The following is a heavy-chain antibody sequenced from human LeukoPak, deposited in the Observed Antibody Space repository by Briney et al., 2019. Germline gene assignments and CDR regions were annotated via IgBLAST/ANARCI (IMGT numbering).Heavy chain of an antibody. CDR2: ISAYNGNT. CDR1: GYTFTSYG. CDR3: ARGGRGYCSSTSGYEGRNWFDP. D-gene: IGHD2-2*01. V-gene: IGHV1-18*01. J-gene: IGHJ5*02. Sequence: ASVKVSCKASGYTFTSYGISWVRQAPGQGLEWMGWISAYNGNTNYAQKLQGRVTMTTDTSTSTAYMELRSLRSDDTAVYYCARGGRGYCSSTSGYEGRNWFDPWGQGTLVTVSS.